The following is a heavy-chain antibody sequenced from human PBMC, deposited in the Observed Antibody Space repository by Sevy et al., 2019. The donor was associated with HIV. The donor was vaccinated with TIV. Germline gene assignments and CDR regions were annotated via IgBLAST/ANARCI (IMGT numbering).Heavy chain of an antibody. CDR1: GFTFSSYG. D-gene: IGHD2-8*01. J-gene: IGHJ6*02. CDR2: IWYDGSNK. CDR3: AREGERYCTNGVCYHYGMDV. Sequence: GGSLRLSCAASGFTFSSYGMHWVRQAPGKGLEWVAVIWYDGSNKYYADSVKGRFTISRDNSKNTLYLQMNSLRAEDTAVYYFAREGERYCTNGVCYHYGMDVWGQGTTVTVSS. V-gene: IGHV3-33*01.